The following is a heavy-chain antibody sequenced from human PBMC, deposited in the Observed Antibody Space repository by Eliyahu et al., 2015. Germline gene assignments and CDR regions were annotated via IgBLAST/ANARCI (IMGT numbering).Heavy chain of an antibody. Sequence: QVQLVESGGGLVKPGGSLRLSCAASGFTLSDYYMXWIRQAPGKGLEWVSHISRGGNTIYYADSVKGRFTISRDNAKNSLYLQMNSLRAEDTAVYYCARDIVATHYFDYWGQGTLVTVSS. CDR3: ARDIVATHYFDY. J-gene: IGHJ4*02. CDR2: ISRGGNTI. D-gene: IGHD5-12*01. CDR1: GFTLSDYY. V-gene: IGHV3-11*01.